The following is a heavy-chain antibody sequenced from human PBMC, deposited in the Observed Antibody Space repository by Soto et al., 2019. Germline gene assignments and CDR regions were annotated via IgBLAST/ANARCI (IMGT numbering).Heavy chain of an antibody. J-gene: IGHJ6*02. V-gene: IGHV2-5*02. D-gene: IGHD1-26*01. Sequence: QITLKESGPTLVKPTQTLTLTCTFSGFSLSTSGVGVGWIRHPPGKALEWLALIYWDDDKRYSPSLKSRLTITKDTSKNQVVLTMTNTDPVDTATYDCAHRGSGALGMDVWGQGTTVAVSS. CDR3: AHRGSGALGMDV. CDR1: GFSLSTSGVG. CDR2: IYWDDDK.